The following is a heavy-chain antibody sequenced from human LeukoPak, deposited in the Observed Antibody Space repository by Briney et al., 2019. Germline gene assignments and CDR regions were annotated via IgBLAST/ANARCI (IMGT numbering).Heavy chain of an antibody. CDR1: GFTFSSYA. D-gene: IGHD3-3*01. CDR2: MSGSGGST. Sequence: GGSLRLSCAASGFTFSSYAMSWVRQAPGKGLEWVSGMSGSGGSTYYADSVKGRFTISRDNSKNTLYLQMNSLRAEDTAVYYCAKGSELRFLEWLCHFDYWGQGTLVTVSS. J-gene: IGHJ4*02. V-gene: IGHV3-23*01. CDR3: AKGSELRFLEWLCHFDY.